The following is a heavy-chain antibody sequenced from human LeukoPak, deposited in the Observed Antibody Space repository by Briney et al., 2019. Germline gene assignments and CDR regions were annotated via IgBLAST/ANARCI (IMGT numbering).Heavy chain of an antibody. J-gene: IGHJ6*03. Sequence: ASVKVSCKASGYTFTSYASSTVRQDPGQGLEWMGWIRAYNGNTNYAQKPQGRVTMTPDTTPSTAYMELRSLRSDVTAVYYCERDQYCSSTSCHFYYYYYYMDVWGKGTTVTVSS. CDR1: GYTFTSYA. V-gene: IGHV1-18*01. D-gene: IGHD2-2*01. CDR2: IRAYNGNT. CDR3: ERDQYCSSTSCHFYYYYYYMDV.